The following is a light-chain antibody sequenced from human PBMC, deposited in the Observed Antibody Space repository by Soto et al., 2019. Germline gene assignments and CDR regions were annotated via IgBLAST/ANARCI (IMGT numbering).Light chain of an antibody. CDR2: EVS. J-gene: IGLJ1*01. Sequence: QSALTQPASVSGSPGQSITISCTGTSSDVGGYDYVSWYQLHPGKAPKLMVFEVSNRPSGVSYRFSGSKSGNTASLTISGLQAEVEADYFCSSYSISTAYLFGTGTKLTVL. CDR1: SSDVGGYDY. V-gene: IGLV2-14*01. CDR3: SSYSISTAYL.